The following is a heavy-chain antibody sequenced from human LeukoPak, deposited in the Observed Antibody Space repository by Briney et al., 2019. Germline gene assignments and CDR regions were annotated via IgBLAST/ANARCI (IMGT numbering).Heavy chain of an antibody. V-gene: IGHV1-3*01. D-gene: IGHD3-10*01. CDR3: ARGSSGRHGDY. J-gene: IGHJ4*02. CDR2: INAGNGDR. Sequence: GWINAGNGDRKYLQNFQGRVTITSDTSASTAYMELNSLTSEDTAVYYCARGSSGRHGDYWGQGTLVTVSS.